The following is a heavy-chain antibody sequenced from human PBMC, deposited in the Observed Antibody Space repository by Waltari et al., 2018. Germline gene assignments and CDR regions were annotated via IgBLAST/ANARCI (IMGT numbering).Heavy chain of an antibody. Sequence: QLQLQESGPGLVKPSATLSLPCTVSGGSISSSTYYWGWIRQTPGKGLECIGSIYYSGTTYHNPSLKSRITISIDTSQNQFSLKLYSVTAADTAVYYCARLPLNYAVDVWGQGTTVTVSS. D-gene: IGHD3-9*01. J-gene: IGHJ6*02. V-gene: IGHV4-39*07. CDR1: GGSISSSTYY. CDR2: IYYSGTT. CDR3: ARLPLNYAVDV.